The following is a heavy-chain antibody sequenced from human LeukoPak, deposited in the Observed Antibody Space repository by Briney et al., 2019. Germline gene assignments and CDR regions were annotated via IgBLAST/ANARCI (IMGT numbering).Heavy chain of an antibody. D-gene: IGHD4-17*01. V-gene: IGHV3-21*01. J-gene: IGHJ4*02. CDR3: ARVGDYGGYEGEESDY. CDR2: ISSSSSYI. Sequence: KPGGSLRLSCAASGFTFSSYSMNWVRQAPGKGLEWVSSISSSSSYIYYADSVKGRFTISRDNAKDSLYLQMNSLRAEDTAVYYCARVGDYGGYEGEESDYWGQGTLVTVSS. CDR1: GFTFSSYS.